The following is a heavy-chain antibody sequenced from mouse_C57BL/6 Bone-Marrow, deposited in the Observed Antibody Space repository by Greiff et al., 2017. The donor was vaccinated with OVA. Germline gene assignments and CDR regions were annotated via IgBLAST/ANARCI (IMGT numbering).Heavy chain of an antibody. J-gene: IGHJ4*01. Sequence: EVKLVESGPELVKPGASVKISCKASGYSFTDYNMNWVKQSNGKSLEWIGVINPNYGTTSYNQKFKGKATLTVDQSSSTAYMQLNRLTSEDSAVYYCAREGITTKAMDYWGQGTSVTVSS. V-gene: IGHV1-39*01. CDR2: INPNYGTT. D-gene: IGHD1-1*01. CDR3: AREGITTKAMDY. CDR1: GYSFTDYN.